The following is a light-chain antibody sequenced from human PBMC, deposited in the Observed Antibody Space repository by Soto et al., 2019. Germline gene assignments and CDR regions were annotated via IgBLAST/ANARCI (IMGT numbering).Light chain of an antibody. CDR2: SNN. V-gene: IGLV1-44*01. Sequence: QAVVTQPPSASGTPGQSVTISCSGSSSNIGGRAASWYQQLPGTAPKLLINSNNQRPSGVPDRFSGSKSGTSASLAISGLQSGDEADYYCAAWDDSLNIFVFGTGTKLTVL. CDR1: SSNIGGRA. J-gene: IGLJ1*01. CDR3: AAWDDSLNIFV.